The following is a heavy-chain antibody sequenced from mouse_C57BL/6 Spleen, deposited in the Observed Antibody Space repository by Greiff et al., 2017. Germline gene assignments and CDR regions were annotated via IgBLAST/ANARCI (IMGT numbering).Heavy chain of an antibody. Sequence: VKLMESGAELVKPGASVKMSCKASGYTFTTYPIEWMKQNHGKSLEWIGNFHPNNVDTKYNAKFKGKATLTVEKSSSTVYLELSRLTSDDSAVYYCSRSYYYCSSYYAMDYWGQGTSVTVSS. V-gene: IGHV1-47*01. CDR3: SRSYYYCSSYYAMDY. D-gene: IGHD1-1*01. J-gene: IGHJ4*01. CDR1: GYTFTTYP. CDR2: FHPNNVDT.